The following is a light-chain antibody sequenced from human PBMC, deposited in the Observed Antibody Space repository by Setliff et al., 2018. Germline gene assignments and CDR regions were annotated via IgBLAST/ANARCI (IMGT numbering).Light chain of an antibody. CDR2: LVS. J-gene: IGKJ1*01. Sequence: EIVMTQSPLSLPVTPGEPASISCRSSQSLLHSNGYTYLDWYLQKPGQSPQLLIYLVSNRAPGVPDRFSGSGSGRDFTLKISRVEAEDVGVYYCMQALQNPTFGQGTKVDIK. V-gene: IGKV2-28*01. CDR3: MQALQNPT. CDR1: QSLLHSNGYTY.